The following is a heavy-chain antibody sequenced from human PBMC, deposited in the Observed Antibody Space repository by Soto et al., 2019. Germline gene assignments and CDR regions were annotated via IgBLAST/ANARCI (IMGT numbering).Heavy chain of an antibody. CDR3: ARELYSCGGDCPYYMDY. D-gene: IGHD2-21*02. J-gene: IGHJ4*02. V-gene: IGHV1-46*01. Sequence: QAQLVQSGAEGKKPGASVRVSCKTSGYPFTDYFIHWVRQAPGQGLEWMGIISLYHHSTSYAQKFQGRLTVTADTSTTTVYMDLSSLTSEDSAFYWCARELYSCGGDCPYYMDYCGQGTLVTVSS. CDR2: ISLYHHST. CDR1: GYPFTDYF.